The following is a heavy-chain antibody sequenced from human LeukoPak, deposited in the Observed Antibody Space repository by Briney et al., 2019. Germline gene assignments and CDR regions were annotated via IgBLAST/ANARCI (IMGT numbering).Heavy chain of an antibody. J-gene: IGHJ4*02. D-gene: IGHD3-22*01. CDR2: IYYSGST. CDR1: GGSISSSSYY. Sequence: SETLSLTCTVSGGSISSSSYYWGWIRQPPGKGLEWIGSIYYSGSTYYHPSLKSRVTISVDTSKNQFSLKLSSVTAADTAVYYCARQADYYDSSGYYPGADYFDYWGQGTLVTVSS. CDR3: ARQADYYDSSGYYPGADYFDY. V-gene: IGHV4-39*01.